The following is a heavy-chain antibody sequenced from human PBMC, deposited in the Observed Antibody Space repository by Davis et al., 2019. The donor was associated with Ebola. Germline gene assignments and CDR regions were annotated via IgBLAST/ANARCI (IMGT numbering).Heavy chain of an antibody. CDR2: IYYSGST. CDR3: ARGGGIWSAHLGY. Sequence: SETLSLTCPVSGGSISNYYWSWIRQPPGKGLEWIGYIYYSGSTNYNPYLKTRVTIPVDTAKNYFSLKLSSVTVADTAVYYCARGGGIWSAHLGYWGQGTLVTVSS. J-gene: IGHJ4*02. CDR1: GGSISNYY. V-gene: IGHV4-59*01. D-gene: IGHD3-3*01.